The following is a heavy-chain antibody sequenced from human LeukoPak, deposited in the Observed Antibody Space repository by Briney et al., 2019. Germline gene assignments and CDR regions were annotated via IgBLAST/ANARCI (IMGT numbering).Heavy chain of an antibody. CDR1: GGSISSGSYY. CDR3: ARDVVVVPAAMSYYYYMDV. Sequence: PSQTLSLTCTVSGGSISSGSYYWSWIRQPAGKGLEWIGRIYTSGSTNYNPSLKSRVTMSVDTSKNQFSLKLSSVTAADTAVYYCARDVVVVPAAMSYYYYMDVWGKGTTVTVSS. J-gene: IGHJ6*03. D-gene: IGHD2-2*01. CDR2: IYTSGST. V-gene: IGHV4-61*02.